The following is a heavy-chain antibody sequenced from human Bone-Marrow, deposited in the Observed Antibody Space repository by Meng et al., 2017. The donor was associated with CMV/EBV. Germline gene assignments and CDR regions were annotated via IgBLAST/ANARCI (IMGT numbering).Heavy chain of an antibody. Sequence: VRVVGAGGCLVNPGVSLRLSCAASGFTFSDYYMSWIRQAPGKGLEWVSYTSGPGTNTDYADSVKGRFTISRDNAKSSLFLQMNSLRAEDTAMYYCGRGNFGVDYWGQGTLVTVSS. J-gene: IGHJ4*02. CDR1: GFTFSDYY. CDR3: GRGNFGVDY. D-gene: IGHD3-3*02. CDR2: TSGPGTNT. V-gene: IGHV3-11*05.